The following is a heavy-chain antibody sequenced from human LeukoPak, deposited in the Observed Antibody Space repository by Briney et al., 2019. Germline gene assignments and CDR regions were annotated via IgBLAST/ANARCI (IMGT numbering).Heavy chain of an antibody. D-gene: IGHD3-16*02. J-gene: IGHJ4*02. CDR3: ARGGSIYDYVWGSYPFDY. CDR1: GYTFTGYY. CDR2: INPNSGGT. Sequence: GASVKVSCKASGYTFTGYYMHWVRQAPGQGLEWMGWINPNSGGTNYAQKFQGRVTMTRDTSISTAYMELSRLRSDDTAVYYCARGGSIYDYVWGSYPFDYWGQGTLVTVSS. V-gene: IGHV1-2*02.